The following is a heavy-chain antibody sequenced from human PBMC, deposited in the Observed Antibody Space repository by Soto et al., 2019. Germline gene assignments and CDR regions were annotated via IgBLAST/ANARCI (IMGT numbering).Heavy chain of an antibody. V-gene: IGHV1-58*01. J-gene: IGHJ6*02. CDR1: GFTFTSSS. CDR3: AAGSRTVTDYGMDV. Sequence: SVKVSCKASGFTFTSSSVQWVRQARGQRLEWIGWIVVGSGNTNYAQKFQERVTITRDMSTSTAYMELSSLRSEDTAVYYCAAGSRTVTDYGMDVWGQGTTVTVSS. D-gene: IGHD4-4*01. CDR2: IVVGSGNT.